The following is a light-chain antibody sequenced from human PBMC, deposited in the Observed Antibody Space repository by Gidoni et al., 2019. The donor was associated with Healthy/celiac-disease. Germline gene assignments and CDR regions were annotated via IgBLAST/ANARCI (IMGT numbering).Light chain of an antibody. V-gene: IGKV3-11*01. J-gene: IGKJ5*01. CDR1: QSVSSY. CDR3: QQRSNWPPVT. Sequence: EIVLTQSPATLSLSPGERATLSCRASQSVSSYLAWYQQKPGQAPRLLIYYASNRATGIPARFSGRGSGTDFTLTISSLEPEDFAVYYCQQRSNWPPVTFGQGTRLEIK. CDR2: YAS.